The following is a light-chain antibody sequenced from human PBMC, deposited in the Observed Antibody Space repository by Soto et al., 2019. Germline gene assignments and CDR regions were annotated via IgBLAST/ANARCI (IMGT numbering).Light chain of an antibody. Sequence: EILMTQSPATLSVSPGERATLSCRASQSVSSNLAWYQQKPGQAPRLLIYAASTRATGIPVRFSGSGSGTELTLTISSLHSEDFAVYSCQQYNDWPWTFGQGTKVDIK. CDR2: AAS. V-gene: IGKV3-15*01. CDR1: QSVSSN. J-gene: IGKJ1*01. CDR3: QQYNDWPWT.